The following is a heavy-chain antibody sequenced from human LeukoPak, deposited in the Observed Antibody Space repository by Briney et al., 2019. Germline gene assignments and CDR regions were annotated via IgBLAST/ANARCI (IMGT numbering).Heavy chain of an antibody. CDR1: GFTFSSYA. V-gene: IGHV3-30*01. J-gene: IGHJ4*02. Sequence: PGGSLRLSCAASGFTFSSYAMHWVRQAPGKGLEWVAVISYDGSNKYYADSVKGRFTISRDNSKNTLYLQMNSLRAEDTAMYYCARDGYYYGSGSYSPLDYWGQGTLVTVSS. D-gene: IGHD3-10*01. CDR2: ISYDGSNK. CDR3: ARDGYYYGSGSYSPLDY.